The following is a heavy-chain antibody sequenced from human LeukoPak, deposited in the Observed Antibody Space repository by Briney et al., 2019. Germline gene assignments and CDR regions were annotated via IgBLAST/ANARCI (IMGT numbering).Heavy chain of an antibody. CDR3: AKNGVRGVTPPWFDP. CDR1: GFTFSNYA. V-gene: IGHV3-23*01. J-gene: IGHJ5*02. CDR2: ISGSGGST. D-gene: IGHD3-10*01. Sequence: GGSLRLSCAASGFTFSNYAMNWVRQAPGKGLEWVSGISGSGGSTYYADSVKGRITISRDNSKNTLYLQMNSLRVEDTAVYYCAKNGVRGVTPPWFDPWGQGTLVTVSS.